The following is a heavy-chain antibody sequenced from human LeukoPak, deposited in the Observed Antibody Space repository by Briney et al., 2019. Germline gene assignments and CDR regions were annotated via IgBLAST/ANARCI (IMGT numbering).Heavy chain of an antibody. D-gene: IGHD6-19*01. V-gene: IGHV4-38-2*01. J-gene: IGHJ4*02. Sequence: PSETLSLTCAVSGYSISSGYYWGWIRQPPGKGLEWIGSIYHSGSTYYNPSLKGRVTISVDTSKNQFSLKLSSVTAADTAVYYCANLAVHDYWGQGTLVTVSS. CDR1: GYSISSGYY. CDR3: ANLAVHDY. CDR2: IYHSGST.